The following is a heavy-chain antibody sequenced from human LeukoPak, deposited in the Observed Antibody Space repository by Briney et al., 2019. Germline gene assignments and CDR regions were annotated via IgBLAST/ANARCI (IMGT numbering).Heavy chain of an antibody. J-gene: IGHJ4*02. CDR2: INPSGGST. Sequence: ASVNVSCKASGYTFTIYYMHWVRPAPGQGLAWMGIINPSGGSTSYAQKFQGRVTMTRDTSTSTVYMELSSLRSEDTAVYHCARALGSWTNVVVTQAGLDYWGQVTLVTVSS. V-gene: IGHV1-46*01. CDR3: ARALGSWTNVVVTQAGLDY. D-gene: IGHD2-21*02. CDR1: GYTFTIYY.